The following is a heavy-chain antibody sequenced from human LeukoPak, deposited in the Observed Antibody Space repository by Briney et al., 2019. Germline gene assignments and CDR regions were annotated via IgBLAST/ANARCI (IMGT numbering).Heavy chain of an antibody. CDR2: ISTSGEST. CDR1: RFTFSNYA. V-gene: IGHV3-23*01. J-gene: IGHJ4*02. D-gene: IGHD2-2*01. Sequence: GGSLRLSCAASRFTFSNYAMTWVRQAPGKGLEWVSSISTSGESTYYADSVKGRFTISRDNSKNTLYLHMNSLRAEDTAIYYCAKGALRLCSSTSCYLWGQGTLVTVSS. CDR3: AKGALRLCSSTSCYL.